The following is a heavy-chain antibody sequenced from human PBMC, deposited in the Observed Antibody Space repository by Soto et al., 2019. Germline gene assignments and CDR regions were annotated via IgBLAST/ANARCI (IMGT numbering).Heavy chain of an antibody. V-gene: IGHV4-4*02. Sequence: SETLSLTCAVSGGSISSSNWWSWVRQPPGKGLEWIGEIYHSGSTNYSPSLKSRVTISVDKSKNQFSLKLSSVTAADTAVYYCARWAYCGGDCYSDYWGQGTLVTVSS. CDR1: GGSISSSNW. CDR3: ARWAYCGGDCYSDY. J-gene: IGHJ4*02. D-gene: IGHD2-21*02. CDR2: IYHSGST.